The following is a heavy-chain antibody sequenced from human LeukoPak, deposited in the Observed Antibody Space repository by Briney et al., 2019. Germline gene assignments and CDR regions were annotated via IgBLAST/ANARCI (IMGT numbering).Heavy chain of an antibody. CDR2: IYHSGST. Sequence: PSQTLSLTCTVSGGSISSGGYYWSWIRQPPGKGLEWIGYIYHSGSTYYNPSLKSRVTISVDTSKNQFSLKLSSVTAADTAVYYCARAASRDFLDRKWFDPWGQGTLVTVSS. D-gene: IGHD3-3*01. CDR1: GGSISSGGYY. CDR3: ARAASRDFLDRKWFDP. V-gene: IGHV4-30-2*01. J-gene: IGHJ5*02.